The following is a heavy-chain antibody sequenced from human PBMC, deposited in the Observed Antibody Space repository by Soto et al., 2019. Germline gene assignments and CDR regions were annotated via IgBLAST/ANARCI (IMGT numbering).Heavy chain of an antibody. CDR3: AKEYYDFWSGYAETYLFDY. Sequence: PGGSLRISCPASVFTCSSYAMSWVRRAPGKGLEWVSAISGSGGSTYYADSVKGRFTISRDNSKNTLYLQMNSLRAEDTAVYYCAKEYYDFWSGYAETYLFDYWGQGTLVTVSS. V-gene: IGHV3-23*01. D-gene: IGHD3-3*01. CDR2: ISGSGGST. CDR1: VFTCSSYA. J-gene: IGHJ4*02.